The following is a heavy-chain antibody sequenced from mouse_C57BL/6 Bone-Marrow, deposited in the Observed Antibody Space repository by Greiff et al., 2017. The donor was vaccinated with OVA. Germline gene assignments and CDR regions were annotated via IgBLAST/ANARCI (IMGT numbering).Heavy chain of an antibody. Sequence: VQLQQSGAELVRPGASVTLSCKASGYTFTDYEMHWVKQTPVHGLEWIGAIDPETGGTAYNQKFKGKAILTADESSSTAYMELRSLTSEDSAVYYCTRGGGRDYWGQGTTLTVSS. CDR1: GYTFTDYE. V-gene: IGHV1-15*01. CDR3: TRGGGRDY. CDR2: IDPETGGT. J-gene: IGHJ2*01.